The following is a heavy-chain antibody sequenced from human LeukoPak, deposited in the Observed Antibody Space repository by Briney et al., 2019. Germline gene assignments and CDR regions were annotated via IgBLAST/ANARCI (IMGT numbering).Heavy chain of an antibody. CDR3: ARRNWFDP. CDR1: GFTFDDYG. Sequence: GRSLRLSCAASGFTFDDYGMHWVRQAPGKGLEWVSSISWNSDNIDYADSVKGRFTISRDNAKNSLYLQMNSLRAEDTAVYYCARRNWFDPWGQGTLVTVSS. J-gene: IGHJ5*02. CDR2: ISWNSDNI. V-gene: IGHV3-9*01.